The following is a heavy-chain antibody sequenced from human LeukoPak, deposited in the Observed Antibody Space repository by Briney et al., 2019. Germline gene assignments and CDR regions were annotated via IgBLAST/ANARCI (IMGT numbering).Heavy chain of an antibody. CDR1: GGSISSGGYS. CDR3: ARLYSSGWYWFDP. Sequence: SETPSLTCAVSGGSISSGGYSWSWIRQPPGKGLEWIGYIYHSGSTYYNPSLKSRVTISVDRSKNQFSLKLSSVTAADTAVYYCARLYSSGWYWFDPWGQGTLVTVSS. D-gene: IGHD6-19*01. CDR2: IYHSGST. J-gene: IGHJ5*02. V-gene: IGHV4-30-2*01.